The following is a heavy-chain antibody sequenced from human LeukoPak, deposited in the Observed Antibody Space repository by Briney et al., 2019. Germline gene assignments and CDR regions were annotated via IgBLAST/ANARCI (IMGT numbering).Heavy chain of an antibody. D-gene: IGHD6-13*01. CDR2: ISWDGDTT. J-gene: IGHJ4*02. CDR1: GFTFDDFG. CDR3: AKDHGWRGYSSSWHEIDFDY. Sequence: PGGSLRLSCAASGFTFDDFGMHWVRQPPGKGLEWVALISWDGDTTYYADSVKGRFTISRDNSKNTLYLQMNSLRAEDTAVYYCAKDHGWRGYSSSWHEIDFDYWGQGTLVTVSS. V-gene: IGHV3-43D*04.